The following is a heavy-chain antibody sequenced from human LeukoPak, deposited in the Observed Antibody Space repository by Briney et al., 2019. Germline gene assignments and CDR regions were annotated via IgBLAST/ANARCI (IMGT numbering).Heavy chain of an antibody. CDR2: IYYSGST. Sequence: SETLSLTCTVSGGSISSYYWSWIRQPPGKRLEWIGYIYYSGSTNYNPSLKSRVTISVDTSKNQFSLKLSSVTAADTAVYYCARNRLRDYYDSSGYSAFDYWGQGTLVTVSS. D-gene: IGHD3-22*01. CDR1: GGSISSYY. V-gene: IGHV4-59*01. J-gene: IGHJ4*02. CDR3: ARNRLRDYYDSSGYSAFDY.